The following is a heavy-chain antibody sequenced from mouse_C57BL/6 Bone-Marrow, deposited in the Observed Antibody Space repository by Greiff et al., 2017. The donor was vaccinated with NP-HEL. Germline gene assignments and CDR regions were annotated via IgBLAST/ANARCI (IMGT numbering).Heavy chain of an antibody. J-gene: IGHJ4*01. CDR1: GYTFTSYW. D-gene: IGHD1-1*01. CDR2: IDPSDSDT. Sequence: QVQLQQPGAELVMPGASVKLSCKASGYTFTSYWMHWVKQRPGQGLEWIGEIDPSDSDTNYNQKFKGKSTLTVDKSSSTAYMQLSSLTSEDSAVYYCARELLRPYYAMDYWGQGTSVTVSS. V-gene: IGHV1-69*01. CDR3: ARELLRPYYAMDY.